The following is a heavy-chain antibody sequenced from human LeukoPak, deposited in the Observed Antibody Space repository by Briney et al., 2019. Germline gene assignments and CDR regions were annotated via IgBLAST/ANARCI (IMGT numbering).Heavy chain of an antibody. J-gene: IGHJ4*02. D-gene: IGHD2-15*01. CDR3: ARIGYCSGGSCYEIDY. CDR1: GGSFSGYY. V-gene: IGHV4-34*01. Sequence: SETLSLTCAVYGGSFSGYYWSWIRQPPGKGLEWIGEINHSGSTNYNPSLKSRVTISVDTSKNQFSLKLSSVTAADTAVYYCARIGYCSGGSCYEIDYWGQGTPVTVSS. CDR2: INHSGST.